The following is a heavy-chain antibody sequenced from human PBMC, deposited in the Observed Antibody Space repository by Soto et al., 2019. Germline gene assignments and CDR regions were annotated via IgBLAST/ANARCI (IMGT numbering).Heavy chain of an antibody. J-gene: IGHJ6*02. CDR2: MNPNSGNT. V-gene: IGHV1-8*01. CDR3: ATAGDYSSSWHYYYYGMNV. Sequence: ASVKVSCKASGYTFTSYDINWVRQATGQGLEWMGWMNPNSGNTGYAQKFQGRVTMTRSTSISTAYMELSSLRSEDTAVYYCATAGDYSSSWHYYYYGMNVWGQGTTVTVSS. CDR1: GYTFTSYD. D-gene: IGHD6-13*01.